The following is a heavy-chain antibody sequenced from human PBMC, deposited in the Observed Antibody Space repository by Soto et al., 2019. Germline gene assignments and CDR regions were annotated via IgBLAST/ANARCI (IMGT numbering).Heavy chain of an antibody. D-gene: IGHD3-22*01. CDR1: GYSISSGYY. J-gene: IGHJ1*01. CDR3: ARSLTYYYDSSGYARAEYFQH. V-gene: IGHV4-38-2*01. Sequence: PSETLSLTCAVSGYSISSGYYWGWIRQPPGKGLEWIGSIYHSGSTYYNPSLKSRVTISVDTSKNQFSLKLSSVTAADTAVYYCARSLTYYYDSSGYARAEYFQHWGQGTLVTVSS. CDR2: IYHSGST.